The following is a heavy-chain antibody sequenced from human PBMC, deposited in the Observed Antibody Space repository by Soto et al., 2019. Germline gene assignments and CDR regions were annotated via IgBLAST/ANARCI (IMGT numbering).Heavy chain of an antibody. V-gene: IGHV3-23*01. CDR1: GFTFSNYA. CDR2: ISGSGDST. CDR3: AKGGRQWLVTSDFNY. Sequence: PGGSLRLSCSASGFTFSNYAMRWVRQAPGKGLEWVSGISGSGDSTYYADSVKGRFTISRDSSKNTVSLEMTSLRAEDTAVYYCAKGGRQWLVTSDFNYWGQGALVTVSS. D-gene: IGHD6-19*01. J-gene: IGHJ4*02.